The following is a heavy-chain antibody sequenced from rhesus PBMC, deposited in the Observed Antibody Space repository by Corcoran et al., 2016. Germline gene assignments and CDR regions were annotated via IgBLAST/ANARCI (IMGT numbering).Heavy chain of an antibody. J-gene: IGHJ5-2*02. V-gene: IGHV1-180*01. CDR3: AKAPATGSLDF. D-gene: IGHD2-21*01. CDR2: ISPYNGNK. CDR1: GYAFTPHD. Sequence: QVQLVQSGADTKQPGHSVKLPCKASGYAFTPHDTHRVRLAPGPGLRWIGLISPYNGNKVAAKNCQGRDNITTNTPTSPGYMDLSGLRSDDTDVYYCAKAPATGSLDFWGRGVLVTVSS.